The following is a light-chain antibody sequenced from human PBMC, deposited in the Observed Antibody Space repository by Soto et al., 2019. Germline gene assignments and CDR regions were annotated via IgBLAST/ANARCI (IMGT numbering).Light chain of an antibody. CDR3: QQYDSWPLT. Sequence: EIVMTQSPATLSVSPGERATLSCRASQSVTSNLAWYQQKPGQAPRLLIYGASTRATGLPARFSGSGSGTEFTLTFSSLHSEDLAVYYCQQYDSWPLTFGHGTRLEIK. V-gene: IGKV3-15*01. CDR2: GAS. CDR1: QSVTSN. J-gene: IGKJ5*01.